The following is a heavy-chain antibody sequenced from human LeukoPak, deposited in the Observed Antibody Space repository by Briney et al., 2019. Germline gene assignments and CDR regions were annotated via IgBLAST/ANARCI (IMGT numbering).Heavy chain of an antibody. CDR1: GYTFTSYG. D-gene: IGHD3-22*01. Sequence: ASVKVSCKASGYTFTSYGISWVRQAPGQGLEWMGWISAYNGNTNYAQKLQGRVTMTTDTSTSTAYMELRSLRSNDTAVYYCAGDYYDSSGYYYFDYWGQGTLVTVSS. CDR3: AGDYYDSSGYYYFDY. V-gene: IGHV1-18*01. J-gene: IGHJ4*02. CDR2: ISAYNGNT.